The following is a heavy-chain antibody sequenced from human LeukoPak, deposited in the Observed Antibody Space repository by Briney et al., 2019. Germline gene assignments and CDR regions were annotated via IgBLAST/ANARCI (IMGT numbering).Heavy chain of an antibody. Sequence: PGGSLRLSCAASGFTFDDYGMNWVRQVPGKGLEWVSGTNWNGGSTGYADSVKGRFTISRDNSKNTLYLQMNSLRAEDTAVYYCAKGLFAQYYSDSRGYYYADYWGQGTLVTVSS. CDR2: TNWNGGST. CDR1: GFTFDDYG. CDR3: AKGLFAQYYSDSRGYYYADY. D-gene: IGHD3-22*01. J-gene: IGHJ4*02. V-gene: IGHV3-20*04.